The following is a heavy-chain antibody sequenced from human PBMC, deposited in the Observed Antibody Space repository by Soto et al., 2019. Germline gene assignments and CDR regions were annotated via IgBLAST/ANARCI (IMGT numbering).Heavy chain of an antibody. CDR2: LNPNSGST. D-gene: IGHD1-1*01. V-gene: IGHV1-8*01. CDR3: ARARNLFGYYFYGMDV. Sequence: GASVKVSCKASGYTFANYDINWVRQATGQGLEWMGWLNPNSGSTGYAQKLQGRVTMTRNTSMTTAYMELSSLRSEDTAVYYCARARNLFGYYFYGMDVWGQGTTVTVSS. CDR1: GYTFANYD. J-gene: IGHJ6*02.